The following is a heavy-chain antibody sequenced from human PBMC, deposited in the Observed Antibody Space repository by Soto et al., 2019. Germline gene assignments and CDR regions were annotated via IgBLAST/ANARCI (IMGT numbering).Heavy chain of an antibody. CDR1: GDSISSGGYY. CDR3: ARVRIPTMVTNN. Sequence: SETLSLTCTVSGDSISSGGYYWSWIRQHPGKGLEWIGYIYYSGSTYYSPSLKSRVTMSVDTSKNQFSLKVGSVTAADTAVYYCARVRIPTMVTNNWGQGTLVTVSS. V-gene: IGHV4-31*03. J-gene: IGHJ4*02. CDR2: IYYSGST. D-gene: IGHD3-10*01.